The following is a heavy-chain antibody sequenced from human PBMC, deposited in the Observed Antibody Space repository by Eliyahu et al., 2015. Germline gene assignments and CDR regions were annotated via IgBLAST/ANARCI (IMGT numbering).Heavy chain of an antibody. Sequence: VQLVESGGGVVQPGRSLRLSCAAXGFXFXSYGMHWVRQAPGKGLEWVAVIWYDGSNKYYADSVKGRFTISRDNSKNTLYLQMNSLRAEDTAVYYCASQDGYNQQAIFHFDYWGQGTLVTVSS. J-gene: IGHJ4*02. V-gene: IGHV3-33*01. D-gene: IGHD5-24*01. CDR1: GFXFXSYG. CDR2: IWYDGSNK. CDR3: ASQDGYNQQAIFHFDY.